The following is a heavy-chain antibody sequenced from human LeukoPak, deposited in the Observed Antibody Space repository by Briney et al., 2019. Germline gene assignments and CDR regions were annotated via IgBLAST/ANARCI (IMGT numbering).Heavy chain of an antibody. CDR1: GFTFSSYS. J-gene: IGHJ4*02. CDR2: ISSSSSYI. V-gene: IGHV3-21*01. D-gene: IGHD1-26*01. CDR3: ARALGWELLRYYFDY. Sequence: GGSLRLSCAASGFTFSSYSMNWVRQAPGKGLEWVSSISSSSSYINYADSVKGRFTISRDNAKNSLYLQKNSLRAEGTAVYYCARALGWELLRYYFDYWGQGTLVTVSS.